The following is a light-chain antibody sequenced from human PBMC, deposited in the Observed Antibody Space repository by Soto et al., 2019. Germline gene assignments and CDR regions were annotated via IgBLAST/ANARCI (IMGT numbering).Light chain of an antibody. J-gene: IGKJ4*01. V-gene: IGKV3-11*01. CDR3: QQRSNWPLLT. CDR2: DAS. CDR1: QSVSNY. Sequence: EIVLTQSPATLSLSPGERATLSCRASQSVSNYLAWYQQKPGQAPRLLIYDASNRATGIPARFSGSGSGTDFTLRISSLEPEDFAVYYCQQRSNWPLLTFGGGTKVEIK.